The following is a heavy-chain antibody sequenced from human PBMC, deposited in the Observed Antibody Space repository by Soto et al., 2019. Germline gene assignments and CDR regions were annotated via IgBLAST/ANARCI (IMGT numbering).Heavy chain of an antibody. D-gene: IGHD5-18*01. CDR1: GGSFSGYY. Sequence: XETLSLTCAVYGGSFSGYYWSWIRQPPGKGLEWIGEINHSGSTNYNPSLKSRVTISVDTSKNQFSLKLSSVTAADTAVYYCARGTAMVDYWGQGTLVTVSS. J-gene: IGHJ4*02. CDR2: INHSGST. CDR3: ARGTAMVDY. V-gene: IGHV4-34*01.